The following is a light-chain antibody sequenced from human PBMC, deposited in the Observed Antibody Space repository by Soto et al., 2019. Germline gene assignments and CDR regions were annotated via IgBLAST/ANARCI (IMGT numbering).Light chain of an antibody. CDR2: GAS. V-gene: IGKV3-20*01. CDR1: QSVSSSY. CDR3: QQYGSSQT. Sequence: EIVLTQSPGTLSLSPGERATLSCRASQSVSSSYLAWYQQKPGQAPRLLIYGASSRATGIPDRFRGSGSGTDFTLNISRLGPEDFALYYCQQYGSSQTFGQGTKVEIK. J-gene: IGKJ1*01.